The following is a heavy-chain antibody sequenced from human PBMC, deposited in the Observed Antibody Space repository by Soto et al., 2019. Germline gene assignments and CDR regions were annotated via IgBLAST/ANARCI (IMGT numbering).Heavy chain of an antibody. Sequence: QVQLVQSGAEVKKPGASVKVSCKASGYTFTSYGISWVRQAPGQGLEWMGWISAYNGNTNYAQKLQGRVTMTTDTSTSTAYMELRSLRADDTAVYYCARGYGYSSSWFDLYYGMDVWGQGTTVTVSS. J-gene: IGHJ6*02. CDR3: ARGYGYSSSWFDLYYGMDV. CDR1: GYTFTSYG. V-gene: IGHV1-18*01. CDR2: ISAYNGNT. D-gene: IGHD6-13*01.